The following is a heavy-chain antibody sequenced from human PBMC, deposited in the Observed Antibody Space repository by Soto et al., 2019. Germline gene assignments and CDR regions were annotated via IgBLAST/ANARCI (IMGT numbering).Heavy chain of an antibody. D-gene: IGHD3-22*01. CDR2: INPNSGGT. CDR3: ARTMIVGDDAFDI. V-gene: IGHV1-2*04. CDR1: GYTFTGYY. Sequence: ASVKVSCKASGYTFTGYYMHWVRQAPGQGLEWMGWINPNSGGTNYAQKFQGWVTMTRDTSISTAYMELSRLRSDDTAVYYCARTMIVGDDAFDIWGQGTMVTVSS. J-gene: IGHJ3*02.